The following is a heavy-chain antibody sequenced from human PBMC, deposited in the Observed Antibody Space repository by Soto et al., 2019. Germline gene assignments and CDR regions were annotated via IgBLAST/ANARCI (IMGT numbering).Heavy chain of an antibody. Sequence: PGGSLRLSCAASRFTFSSYGMNWVRQAPGKGLEWVAGIWYDGSNKYYADSVKGRFTISRDNSKDTVYLDMNSLRDEDTAVYYCARLYSYGPREYYYYGMDVWGQGTTVTVSS. CDR1: RFTFSSYG. J-gene: IGHJ6*02. CDR3: ARLYSYGPREYYYYGMDV. D-gene: IGHD5-18*01. V-gene: IGHV3-33*01. CDR2: IWYDGSNK.